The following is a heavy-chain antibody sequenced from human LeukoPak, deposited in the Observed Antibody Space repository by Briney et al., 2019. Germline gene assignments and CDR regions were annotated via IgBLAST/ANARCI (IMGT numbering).Heavy chain of an antibody. V-gene: IGHV4-59*01. J-gene: IGHJ4*02. D-gene: IGHD3-22*01. Sequence: SETLSLTCSVSGGSISSYYWSWIRQPPGKGLEWIGYVYYNKRTNSNPSLKSRVTLSVDTSKNEFSLKLTSMTAADTAVYFCARPGSSGYYSDLGYWGQGTLVTVSS. CDR2: VYYNKRT. CDR1: GGSISSYY. CDR3: ARPGSSGYYSDLGY.